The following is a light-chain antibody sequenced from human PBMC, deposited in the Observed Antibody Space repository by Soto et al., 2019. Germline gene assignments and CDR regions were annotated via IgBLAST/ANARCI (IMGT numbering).Light chain of an antibody. CDR3: CSYAGSLDV. CDR2: DVS. Sequence: QSALTQPRSVSGSPGQSVTISCTGTSSDVVGYNYVSWYQQHPGKAPKLMIYDVSKRPSGVPDRYSGSKSGNTASLTISGLQAEDEADYYCCSYAGSLDVFGTGTKLTVL. J-gene: IGLJ1*01. V-gene: IGLV2-11*01. CDR1: SSDVVGYNY.